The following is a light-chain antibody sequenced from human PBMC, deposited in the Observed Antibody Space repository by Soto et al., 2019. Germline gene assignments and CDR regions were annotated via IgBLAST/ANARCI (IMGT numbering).Light chain of an antibody. V-gene: IGLV2-14*01. CDR3: GSYTSSSTLV. CDR2: EVS. J-gene: IGLJ2*01. Sequence: SVLTQPASVSGSPGQSITISCTGTSSDVGGYNYVSWYQQHPGKAPKLMIYEVSNRPSGVSNRFSGSKSGNTASLTISGLQAEDEAGYYCGSYTSSSTLVFGGGTKVTVL. CDR1: SSDVGGYNY.